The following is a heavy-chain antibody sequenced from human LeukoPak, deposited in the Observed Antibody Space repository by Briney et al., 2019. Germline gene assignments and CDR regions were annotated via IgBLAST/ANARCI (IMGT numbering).Heavy chain of an antibody. CDR2: ISYDGSNK. CDR1: GFTFSSYG. J-gene: IGHJ4*02. Sequence: GGSLRLSCAASGFTFSSYGMHWVRQAPGKGLEWVAVISYDGSNKYYADSVKGRFTISRDNSKNTLYLEMNSLRAEDTAVYYWARAPAHLWQQLVIDYWGQGTLVTVSS. D-gene: IGHD6-13*01. CDR3: ARAPAHLWQQLVIDY. V-gene: IGHV3-30*04.